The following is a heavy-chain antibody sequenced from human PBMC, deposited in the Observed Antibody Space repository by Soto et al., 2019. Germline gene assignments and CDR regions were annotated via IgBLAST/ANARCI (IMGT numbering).Heavy chain of an antibody. Sequence: PSESLSLTCSVYSCSITHYYWSWIRQPPGKGLEWIAYFYYSGSTHYNPSVKSRVTISVDTSKNQFSLKLSSVTAADTAVYYCALYDSSGYTFDYWGQGTLVTVSS. J-gene: IGHJ4*02. D-gene: IGHD3-22*01. CDR1: SCSITHYY. CDR3: ALYDSSGYTFDY. CDR2: FYYSGST. V-gene: IGHV4-59*08.